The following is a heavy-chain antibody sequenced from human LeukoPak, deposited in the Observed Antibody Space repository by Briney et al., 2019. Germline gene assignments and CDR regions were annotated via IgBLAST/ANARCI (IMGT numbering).Heavy chain of an antibody. CDR2: INYSGRT. Sequence: PSETLSLTCSVSGDSNSNYYWSWIRQPPGKGLEWIGYINYSGRTDYNPSLKSRVTISVDTSKNQFPLKLSSVTAADTAVFYCARTISGWYSFDYWGQGTLVTVSS. CDR1: GDSNSNYY. J-gene: IGHJ4*02. D-gene: IGHD6-13*01. V-gene: IGHV4-59*08. CDR3: ARTISGWYSFDY.